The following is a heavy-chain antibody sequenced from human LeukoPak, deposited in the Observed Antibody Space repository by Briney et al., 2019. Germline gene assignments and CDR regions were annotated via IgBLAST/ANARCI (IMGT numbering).Heavy chain of an antibody. CDR3: ARDSTVTTGDRYWFDP. Sequence: SETLSLTCTVSGGSISSGGYYWSWIRQHPGKGLEWTGYIYYSGSTYYNPSLKSRVTISVDTSKNQFSLKLSFVTAADTAVYYCARDSTVTTGDRYWFDPWGQGTLVTVSS. V-gene: IGHV4-31*03. D-gene: IGHD4-17*01. CDR2: IYYSGST. CDR1: GGSISSGGYY. J-gene: IGHJ5*02.